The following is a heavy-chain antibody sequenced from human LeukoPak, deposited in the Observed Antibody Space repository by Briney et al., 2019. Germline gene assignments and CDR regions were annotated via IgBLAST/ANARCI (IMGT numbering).Heavy chain of an antibody. CDR3: AREGGRGFDI. CDR1: GYTFTSYD. V-gene: IGHV1-46*01. Sequence: ASVKVSCKASGYTFTSYDINWVRQAPGQGLEWMGIINPSGGSTSYAQKFQGRVTMTRDTSTSTVYMELSSLRSEDTAVYYCAREGGRGFDIWGQGTMVTVSS. J-gene: IGHJ3*02. D-gene: IGHD3-10*01. CDR2: INPSGGST.